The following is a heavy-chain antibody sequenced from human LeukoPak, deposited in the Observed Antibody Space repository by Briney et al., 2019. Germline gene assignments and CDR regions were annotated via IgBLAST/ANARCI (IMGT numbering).Heavy chain of an antibody. V-gene: IGHV3-23*01. Sequence: GGSLRLSCAASGFSFSTYAMSWVRQAPGKGLEWVSGVNGNGGSTSYADSVKGRFTIFRDNSKNTVYLQMNSLRVEDTAVYYCAKDIKVVPAAIDYWGQGTLVTVSS. CDR3: AKDIKVVPAAIDY. CDR1: GFSFSTYA. D-gene: IGHD2-2*02. CDR2: VNGNGGST. J-gene: IGHJ4*02.